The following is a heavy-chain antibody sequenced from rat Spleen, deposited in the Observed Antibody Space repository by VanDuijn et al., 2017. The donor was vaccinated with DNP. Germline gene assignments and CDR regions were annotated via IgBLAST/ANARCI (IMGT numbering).Heavy chain of an antibody. CDR1: GFSLTSYG. CDR2: IWGDGST. V-gene: IGHV2-77*01. Sequence: QVQMKETGPGLVQTTQTLSVTCTVSGFSLTSYGVHWVRQAPGKGLEWMGIIWGDGSTNYNSALKSRLSISRDTSKSQVFLEMNSLQTEDTATYYCARDRANWEDYFDYWGQGVMVTVSS. D-gene: IGHD5-1*01. J-gene: IGHJ2*01. CDR3: ARDRANWEDYFDY.